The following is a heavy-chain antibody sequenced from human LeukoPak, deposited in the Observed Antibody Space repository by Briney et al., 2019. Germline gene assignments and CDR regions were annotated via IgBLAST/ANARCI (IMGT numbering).Heavy chain of an antibody. CDR1: GGSFSGYY. Sequence: SETLSLTCAVYGGSFSGYYWSWIRQPPGTGLEWIGEINHSGSTNYNPSLKSRVTISVDTSKNQFSPKLSSVTAADTAVYYCARGSRIRVRGVSNWFDPWGQGTLVTVSS. V-gene: IGHV4-34*01. D-gene: IGHD3-10*01. J-gene: IGHJ5*02. CDR3: ARGSRIRVRGVSNWFDP. CDR2: INHSGST.